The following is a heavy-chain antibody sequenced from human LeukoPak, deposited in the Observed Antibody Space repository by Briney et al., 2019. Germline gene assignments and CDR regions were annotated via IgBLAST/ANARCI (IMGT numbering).Heavy chain of an antibody. Sequence: GGSLRLSCAASGFTFSSYSMNWVRQAPGKGLEWVSSISSSSSYIYYADSVKGRFTISRDNAKNSLYLQMNSLRAEDTAVYYCARELFVVVPAAQSRGYFDLWGRGTLVAVSS. D-gene: IGHD2-2*01. V-gene: IGHV3-21*01. CDR2: ISSSSSYI. J-gene: IGHJ2*01. CDR3: ARELFVVVPAAQSRGYFDL. CDR1: GFTFSSYS.